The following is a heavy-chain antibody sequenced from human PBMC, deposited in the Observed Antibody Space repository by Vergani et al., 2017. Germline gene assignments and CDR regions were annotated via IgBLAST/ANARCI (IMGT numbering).Heavy chain of an antibody. D-gene: IGHD3-22*01. CDR3: AGPQVTSAYYDGGFDY. Sequence: EVQLLESGGGLVQPGGSLRLSCAASGFTFSTYAMTWVRQAPGKGLESVSTISSDGGSTYYADSVKGRFTISRDNSKNTLSLQMNSLTAEDTAIYYCAGPQVTSAYYDGGFDYWGQGILVTVSS. V-gene: IGHV3-23*01. CDR2: ISSDGGST. CDR1: GFTFSTYA. J-gene: IGHJ4*02.